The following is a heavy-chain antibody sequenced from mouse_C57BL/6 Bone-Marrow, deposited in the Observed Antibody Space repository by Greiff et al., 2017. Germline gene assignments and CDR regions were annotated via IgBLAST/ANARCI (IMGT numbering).Heavy chain of an antibody. CDR3: ARAGNYALYTLTDYYAMDY. J-gene: IGHJ4*01. D-gene: IGHD2-1*01. CDR2: IDPSDSYT. V-gene: IGHV1-69*01. Sequence: QVQLQQPGAELVMPGASVKLSCKASGYTFTSYWMHWVKQRPGQGLEWIGEIDPSDSYTNYNQKFKGKSTLTVDKSSSTAYMQLSSLTSEDSAVYYCARAGNYALYTLTDYYAMDYWGQGTSVTVSS. CDR1: GYTFTSYW.